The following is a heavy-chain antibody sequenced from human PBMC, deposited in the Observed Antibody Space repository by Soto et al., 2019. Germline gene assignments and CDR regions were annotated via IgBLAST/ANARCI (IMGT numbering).Heavy chain of an antibody. CDR3: ARFSNYYDCSGYYRGYNWFDP. J-gene: IGHJ5*02. D-gene: IGHD3-22*01. Sequence: SETLSLTCTVSGGSISSSSYYWGWIRQPPGKGLEWIGSIYYSGSTYYNPSLKSRVTISVDTSKNQFSLKLSSVTAADTAVYYCARFSNYYDCSGYYRGYNWFDPWGQGTLGTGFS. CDR1: GGSISSSSYY. CDR2: IYYSGST. V-gene: IGHV4-39*01.